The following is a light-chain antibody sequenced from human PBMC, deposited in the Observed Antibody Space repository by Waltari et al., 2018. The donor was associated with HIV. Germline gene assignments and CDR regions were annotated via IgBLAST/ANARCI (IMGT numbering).Light chain of an antibody. V-gene: IGLV2-14*01. CDR2: EVS. CDR1: SSDGGGYNY. CDR3: SSYTSSSTLVV. Sequence: QSALTQPASVSGSPGQSITIPCTGTSSDGGGYNYVSWYQTHPGKAPNLMIYEVSNRPPGVSNRFSGSKSGNTASLTISGLQAEDVADYYCSSYTSSSTLVVFGGGTKLTVL. J-gene: IGLJ2*01.